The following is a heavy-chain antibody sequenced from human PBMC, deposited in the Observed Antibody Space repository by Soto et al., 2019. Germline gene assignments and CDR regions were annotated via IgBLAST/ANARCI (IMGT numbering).Heavy chain of an antibody. Sequence: VQLVESGGGVVQPGRSLRLSCAASGFNVGSYGIHWVRQAPGKGLEWVSVISSDGRNRYSADSVKGRFTISRDDSKSMIYLHINSLTHEDTAIYYDTKDRPRSRGSKQYSALDVWGQGTTVTVSS. V-gene: IGHV3-30*18. D-gene: IGHD6-19*01. CDR3: TKDRPRSRGSKQYSALDV. CDR1: GFNVGSYG. J-gene: IGHJ6*02. CDR2: ISSDGRNR.